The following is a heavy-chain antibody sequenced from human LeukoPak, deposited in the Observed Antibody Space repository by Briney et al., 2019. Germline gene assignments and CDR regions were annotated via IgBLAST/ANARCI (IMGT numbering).Heavy chain of an antibody. D-gene: IGHD2-15*01. CDR2: MNPNSGNT. CDR3: ARGILGYCSGGSCYSFYMDV. Sequence: ASVKVSCKASGYTFTSYDINWVRQATGQGLEWMGWMNPNSGNTGYAQKFQGRVTITRNTSISTAYMELSSLRSEDTAVYYCARGILGYCSGGSCYSFYMDVWGKGTTVTVSS. J-gene: IGHJ6*03. CDR1: GYTFTSYD. V-gene: IGHV1-8*03.